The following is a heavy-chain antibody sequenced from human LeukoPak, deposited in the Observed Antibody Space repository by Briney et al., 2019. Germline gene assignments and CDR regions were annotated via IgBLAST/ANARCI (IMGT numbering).Heavy chain of an antibody. CDR1: GYTFTGYY. CDR2: INPNSGST. CDR3: ARRSGAAATYFQH. Sequence: ASVKVSCKASGYTFTGYYMHWVRQAPGQGLEWMGWINPNSGSTNYAQKFQGRVTMTRDTSISTAYVELSRLRSDDTAVYYCARRSGAAATYFQHWGQGTLVTVSS. D-gene: IGHD6-13*01. V-gene: IGHV1-2*02. J-gene: IGHJ1*01.